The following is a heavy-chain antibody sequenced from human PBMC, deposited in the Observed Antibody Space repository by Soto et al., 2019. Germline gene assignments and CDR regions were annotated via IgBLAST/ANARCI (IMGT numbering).Heavy chain of an antibody. CDR2: INQDGSEK. V-gene: IGHV3-7*01. CDR1: GFTFSTYW. Sequence: GGSLRLSCAASGFTFSTYWMDWVRQTPGKGLEWVANINQDGSEKNYVDSVKGRFTIYGDNAKNSLYLQMSSLTAEDSALYYCSRSLNSWGQGTLVTVSS. CDR3: SRSLNS. J-gene: IGHJ4*02.